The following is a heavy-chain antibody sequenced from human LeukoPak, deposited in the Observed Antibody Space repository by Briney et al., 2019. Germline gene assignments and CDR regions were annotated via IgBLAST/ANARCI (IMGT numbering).Heavy chain of an antibody. V-gene: IGHV3-30*18. J-gene: IGHJ4*02. D-gene: IGHD6-13*01. CDR1: GFTFSSYG. Sequence: PGGSLRLPCAASGFTFSSYGMHWVRQAPGKGLEWVAVISYDGSNKYYADSVKGRFTISRDNSKNTLYLQMNSLRAEDTAVYYCAKVQGVGSSWYFDYWGQGTLVTVSS. CDR3: AKVQGVGSSWYFDY. CDR2: ISYDGSNK.